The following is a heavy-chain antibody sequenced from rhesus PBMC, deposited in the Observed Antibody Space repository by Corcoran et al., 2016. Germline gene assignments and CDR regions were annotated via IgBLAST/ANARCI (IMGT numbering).Heavy chain of an antibody. CDR3: ANNLAY. J-gene: IGHJ4*01. V-gene: IGHV4-76*01. Sequence: VQLQASGPGLVKPSETLSLTCAVSGGPLSGGYDWNWIRQPPGKGLDGIGYIYGGSGSTNYNPSLKNRVTISKDTSKNQFSLKLGSVTAADTAVYYCANNLAYWGQGVLVTVSS. CDR2: IYGGSGST. CDR1: GGPLSGGYD.